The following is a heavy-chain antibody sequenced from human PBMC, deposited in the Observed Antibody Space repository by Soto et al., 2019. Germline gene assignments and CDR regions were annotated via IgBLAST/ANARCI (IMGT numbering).Heavy chain of an antibody. CDR1: GGSISSYY. V-gene: IGHV4-59*01. J-gene: IGHJ6*02. Sequence: SETLSLTCTVSGGSISSYYWSWIRQPPGKGLEWIGYIYYSGSTNYNPSLKSRVTISVDTSKNQFSLKLSSVTAADTAVYYCARSHTYYYDSSGYLPLGMDVWGQGTTVTVSS. CDR2: IYYSGST. CDR3: ARSHTYYYDSSGYLPLGMDV. D-gene: IGHD3-22*01.